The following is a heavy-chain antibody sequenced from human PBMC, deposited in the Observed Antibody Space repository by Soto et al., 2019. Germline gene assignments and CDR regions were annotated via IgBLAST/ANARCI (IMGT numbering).Heavy chain of an antibody. J-gene: IGHJ1*01. D-gene: IGHD2-15*01. CDR2: ISWNSGSI. CDR3: AKEAFRGGPAPPGHFQH. V-gene: IGHV3-9*01. Sequence: PGGSLSLSCAASGFTFDDYAMHWVRQAPGKGLEWVSGISWNSGSIGYADSVKGRFTISRDNAKNSLYLQMNSLRAEDTALYYCAKEAFRGGPAPPGHFQHWGQGTLVTVSS. CDR1: GFTFDDYA.